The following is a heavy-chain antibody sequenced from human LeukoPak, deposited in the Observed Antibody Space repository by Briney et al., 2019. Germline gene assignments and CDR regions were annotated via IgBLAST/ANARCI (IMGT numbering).Heavy chain of an antibody. CDR3: ARGWIRYYDSSGYPDY. D-gene: IGHD3-22*01. CDR1: GYTFTGYY. V-gene: IGHV1-2*02. J-gene: IGHJ4*02. Sequence: GASVKVSCKASGYTFTGYYIHWVRQAPGQGLEWMGWIIPNSGGTNYAQKFQGRVTMTRDTSISTAYMELSRLRSDDTAVYYCARGWIRYYDSSGYPDYWGQGTLVTVSS. CDR2: IIPNSGGT.